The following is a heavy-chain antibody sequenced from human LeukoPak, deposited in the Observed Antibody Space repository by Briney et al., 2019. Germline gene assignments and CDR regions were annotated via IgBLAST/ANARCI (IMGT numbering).Heavy chain of an antibody. Sequence: SETLSLTCTVSGGSISSSSYYWGWIRQPPGKGLEWIGSIYYSGSTYYNPSLKSRVTISVDTSKNQFSLKLSSVTAADTAVYYCARQHWEELYYYYYMDVWGKGTTVTISS. CDR3: ARQHWEELYYYYYMDV. CDR1: GGSISSSSYY. CDR2: IYYSGST. V-gene: IGHV4-39*01. D-gene: IGHD3-10*01. J-gene: IGHJ6*03.